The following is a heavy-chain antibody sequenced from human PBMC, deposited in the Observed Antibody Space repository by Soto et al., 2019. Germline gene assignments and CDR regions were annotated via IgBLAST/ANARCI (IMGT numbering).Heavy chain of an antibody. CDR2: INHSGST. J-gene: IGHJ4*02. Sequence: SETLSLTCAVYGGSFSGYYWSWIRQPPGKGLEWIGEINHSGSTNYNPSLKSRVTISVDTSKNQFSLKLSSVTAADTAVYYCARSGYCSGGSCYHFDYWGQGTLVTVSS. CDR1: GGSFSGYY. D-gene: IGHD2-15*01. V-gene: IGHV4-34*01. CDR3: ARSGYCSGGSCYHFDY.